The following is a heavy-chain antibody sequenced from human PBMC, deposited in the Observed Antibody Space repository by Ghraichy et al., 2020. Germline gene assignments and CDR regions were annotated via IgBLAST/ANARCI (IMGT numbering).Heavy chain of an antibody. J-gene: IGHJ6*02. CDR2: INPSGGST. CDR3: ARDKMTRDSSSSLYYYGMDV. D-gene: IGHD6-6*01. CDR1: GYTFTSYY. V-gene: IGHV1-46*01. Sequence: ASVKVSCKASGYTFTSYYMHWVRQAPGQGLEWMGIINPSGGSTSYAQKFQGRVTMTRDTSTSTVYMELSSLRSEDTAVYYCARDKMTRDSSSSLYYYGMDVWGQGTTVTVSS.